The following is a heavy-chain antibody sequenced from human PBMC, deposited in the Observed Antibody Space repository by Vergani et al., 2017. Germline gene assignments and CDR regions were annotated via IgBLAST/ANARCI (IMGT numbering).Heavy chain of an antibody. CDR2: IYYSGST. CDR3: ARVGSTTTVXTPGGNYYYYGMDV. Sequence: QVQLQESGPGLVKPSETLALTCTVSGGSISSYYWSWIRQPPGKGLEWIGYIYYSGSTNYNPSLKSRVTISVDTSKNQFSLKLSSVTAADTAVYYCARVGSTTTVXTPGGNYYYYGMDVWGQGTTVTVSS. J-gene: IGHJ6*02. D-gene: IGHD4-23*01. CDR1: GGSISSYY. V-gene: IGHV4-59*01.